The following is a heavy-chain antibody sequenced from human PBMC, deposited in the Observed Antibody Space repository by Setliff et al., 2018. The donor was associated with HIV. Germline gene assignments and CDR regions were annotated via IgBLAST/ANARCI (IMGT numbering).Heavy chain of an antibody. J-gene: IGHJ4*02. CDR2: ISAYNGNT. D-gene: IGHD2-21*01. V-gene: IGHV1-18*01. CDR1: GYTFTSYG. CDR3: ARPYSPYFLLMASDYFDY. Sequence: ASVKVSCKASGYTFTSYGISWVRQAPGQGLEWMGWISAYNGNTKYSQTFQGRVTITRDTSASTAYMELSSLRSEDTAVYYCARPYSPYFLLMASDYFDYWGQGTLVTVSS.